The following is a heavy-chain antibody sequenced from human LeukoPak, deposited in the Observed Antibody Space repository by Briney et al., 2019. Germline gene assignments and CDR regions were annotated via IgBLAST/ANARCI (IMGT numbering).Heavy chain of an antibody. CDR1: GFSFSTYC. CDR3: AKKSGPGTDPLDC. J-gene: IGHJ4*02. Sequence: PGGSLRLSCVASGFSFSTYCMSWVRQTPEKGLEWVSVISDNGDITKYADSVRGRFTMSRENSKNTLFLQMNTLRADDTALYYCAKKSGPGTDPLDCWGQGTLVTVSS. V-gene: IGHV3-23*01. D-gene: IGHD3-10*01. CDR2: ISDNGDIT.